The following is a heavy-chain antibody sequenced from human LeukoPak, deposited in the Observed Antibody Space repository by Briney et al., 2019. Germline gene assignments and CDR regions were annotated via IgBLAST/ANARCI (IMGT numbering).Heavy chain of an antibody. D-gene: IGHD3-10*01. CDR3: AKDLSSVFDALNI. V-gene: IGHV3-48*04. J-gene: IGHJ3*02. CDR2: ISSSSTI. CDR1: GFTFSSYS. Sequence: PGGSLRLSCAASGFTFSSYSMNWVRQAPGKGLEWVSYISSSSTIYYADSVKGRFTISRDNKKNVLYLQMNNLGTEDTALFYCAKDLSSVFDALNIWGQGTLVTVSS.